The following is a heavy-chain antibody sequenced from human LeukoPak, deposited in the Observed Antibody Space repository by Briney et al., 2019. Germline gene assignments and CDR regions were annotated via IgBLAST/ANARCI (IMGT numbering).Heavy chain of an antibody. CDR3: ARDPTPYYYDSSGYYLGY. J-gene: IGHJ4*02. CDR1: RFTFSSYG. V-gene: IGHV3-33*01. Sequence: GGSLTLSCAASRFTFSSYGTHWLRQAPGKGLEWVAVIWYDGSNKYYADSVKGRFTISRDNSKNTLYLQMNSLRAEDTAVYYCARDPTPYYYDSSGYYLGYWGQGTLVTVSS. D-gene: IGHD3-22*01. CDR2: IWYDGSNK.